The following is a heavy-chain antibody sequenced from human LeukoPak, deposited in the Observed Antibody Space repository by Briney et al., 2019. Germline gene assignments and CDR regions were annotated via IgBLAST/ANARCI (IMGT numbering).Heavy chain of an antibody. CDR1: GGSFSGYY. Sequence: SETLSLTCAVYGGSFSGYYWSWIRQPPGKGLEWIGEINHSGSTNYNPSLKSRVTISVDTSKNQFSLKLSSVTAADTAVYYCARAQFYYDSSGYHSSFDHWGQGTLVTVSS. CDR3: ARAQFYYDSSGYHSSFDH. D-gene: IGHD3-22*01. J-gene: IGHJ4*02. V-gene: IGHV4-34*01. CDR2: INHSGST.